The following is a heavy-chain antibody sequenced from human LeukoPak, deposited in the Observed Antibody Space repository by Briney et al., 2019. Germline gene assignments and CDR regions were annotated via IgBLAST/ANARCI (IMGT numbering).Heavy chain of an antibody. CDR3: AKLRAAEVDAFDI. CDR2: ISGSGDRT. D-gene: IGHD6-13*01. J-gene: IGHJ3*02. V-gene: IGHV3-23*01. CDR1: GLTISSSG. Sequence: GSPRLSCAASGLTISSSGVSWVRQTPGKGLEWVSSISGSGDRTHYADSVRGRFTISRDTSKDTLYLQMNSLRADDTAVYYCAKLRAAEVDAFDIWGQGTMVSVSS.